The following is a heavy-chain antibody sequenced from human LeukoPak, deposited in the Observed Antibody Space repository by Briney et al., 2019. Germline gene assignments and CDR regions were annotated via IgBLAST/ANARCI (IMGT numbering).Heavy chain of an antibody. CDR1: GGSFSGYY. CDR2: INHSGST. Sequence: SETLSLTCAVYGGSFSGYYWSWIRQPPGKGLEWIGEINHSGSTNYNPSLKSRVTISVDTSKNQFSLKLSSVTAADTAVYYCARGVGYCSGGSCYYDAFDIWGQGTMVTVSS. V-gene: IGHV4-34*01. CDR3: ARGVGYCSGGSCYYDAFDI. J-gene: IGHJ3*02. D-gene: IGHD2-15*01.